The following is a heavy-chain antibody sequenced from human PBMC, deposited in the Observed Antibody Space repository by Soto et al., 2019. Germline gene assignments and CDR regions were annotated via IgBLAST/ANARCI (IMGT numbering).Heavy chain of an antibody. CDR1: GFTFSTHG. J-gene: IGHJ4*02. D-gene: IGHD6-19*01. V-gene: IGHV3-30*03. CDR3: ARAFGHIVVAVTRYFDY. Sequence: VQLVESGGGVVQPGTSLRLSCAASGFTFSTHGFHWVRQAPGKGLEWVAVISYDGNNKYYADSVRGRFTISRDNSKNKPYLQMASLRADDTGVYYCARAFGHIVVAVTRYFDYWGQGTLVTVSS. CDR2: ISYDGNNK.